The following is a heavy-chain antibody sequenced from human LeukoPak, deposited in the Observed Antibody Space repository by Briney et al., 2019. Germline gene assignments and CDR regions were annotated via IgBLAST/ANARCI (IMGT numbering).Heavy chain of an antibody. CDR1: GGSINIGSSY. Sequence: PSETLSLTCTVSGGSINIGSSYWGRIRQPPGKGLEWIGTIYYSGSTYYNPSLKSRVTISVDTSKNQFSLKLSSVTAADTAVYYCARDRYYYDSSGYVFDYWGQGTLVTVSS. D-gene: IGHD3-22*01. J-gene: IGHJ4*02. V-gene: IGHV4-39*07. CDR3: ARDRYYYDSSGYVFDY. CDR2: IYYSGST.